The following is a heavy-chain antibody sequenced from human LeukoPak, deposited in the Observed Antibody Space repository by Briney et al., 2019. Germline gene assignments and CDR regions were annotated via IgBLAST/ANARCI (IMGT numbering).Heavy chain of an antibody. J-gene: IGHJ3*02. D-gene: IGHD6-13*01. CDR2: IIPIFGTA. V-gene: IGHV1-69*05. CDR3: AREAGEYDAFDI. Sequence: SVKVSCKASGGTFSSYAISWVRQAPGQGLEWMGGIIPIFGTANYAQKFQGRVTITTDESTSTAYMELSSLRSEDTAVYYCAREAGEYDAFDIWGQGTMVTVSS. CDR1: GGTFSSYA.